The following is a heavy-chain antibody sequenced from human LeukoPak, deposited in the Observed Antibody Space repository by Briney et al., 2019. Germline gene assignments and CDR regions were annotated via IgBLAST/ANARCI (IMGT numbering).Heavy chain of an antibody. CDR2: ISGSGGST. V-gene: IGHV3-23*01. CDR3: AKDGRNYYDSSGSWGY. CDR1: GFTFSSYA. J-gene: IGHJ4*02. Sequence: PGGSLRLSCAASGFTFSSYAMSWVRQAPGKGLEWVSAISGSGGSTYYADSVKGRFTISRDNSKNTLYLQMNSLRAGDTAVYYCAKDGRNYYDSSGSWGYWGQGTLVTVSS. D-gene: IGHD3-22*01.